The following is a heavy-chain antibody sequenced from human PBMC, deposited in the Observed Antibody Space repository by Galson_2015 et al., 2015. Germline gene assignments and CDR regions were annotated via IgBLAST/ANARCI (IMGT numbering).Heavy chain of an antibody. D-gene: IGHD6-13*01. V-gene: IGHV3-48*01. CDR3: ARDPSQSSSWYYFDY. J-gene: IGHJ4*02. CDR2: ISSSSSTI. Sequence: SLRLSCAASGFTFSSYSMNWVRQAPGKGLEWVSYISSSSSTIYYADSVKGRFTISRDNAKNSLYLQMNSLRVEDTAVYYCARDPSQSSSWYYFDYWGQGTLVTVSS. CDR1: GFTFSSYS.